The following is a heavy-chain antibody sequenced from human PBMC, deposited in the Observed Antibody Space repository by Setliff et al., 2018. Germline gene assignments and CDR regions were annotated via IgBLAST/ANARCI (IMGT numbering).Heavy chain of an antibody. CDR1: GASMSSISYY. D-gene: IGHD2-2*01. CDR2: INDSGKT. J-gene: IGHJ4*02. V-gene: IGHV4-39*01. CDR3: ATCRYQVPYNY. Sequence: SETLSLTCTVSGASMSSISYYWGWIRQPPGKGLEWIGTINDSGKTYYNPSLKSRVTISVDTSKKQLSLRLTSVTAADTAVYYCATCRYQVPYNYWGQGTRVTVSS.